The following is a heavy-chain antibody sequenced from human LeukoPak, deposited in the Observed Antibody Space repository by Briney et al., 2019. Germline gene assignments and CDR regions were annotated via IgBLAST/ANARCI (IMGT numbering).Heavy chain of an antibody. Sequence: ASVKVSCKVSGYTLTELSMHWVRQAPRKGLEWMGGFDPEDGETIYAQKFQGRVTMTEDTSTDTAYMELSSLRSEDTAVYYCATLLVAGPPRRYYYYYGMDVWGQGTTVTVSS. CDR3: ATLLVAGPPRRYYYYYGMDV. CDR1: GYTLTELS. CDR2: FDPEDGET. V-gene: IGHV1-24*01. D-gene: IGHD6-19*01. J-gene: IGHJ6*02.